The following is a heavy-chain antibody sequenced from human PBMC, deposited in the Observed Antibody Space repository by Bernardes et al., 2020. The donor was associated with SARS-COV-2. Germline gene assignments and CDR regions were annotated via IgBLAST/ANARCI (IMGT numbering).Heavy chain of an antibody. D-gene: IGHD3-22*01. V-gene: IGHV4-4*02. Sequence: SETLSLTCAVSGGSISSSNWWCCVRPPPGKGLEWIGEIYHSGTTYYNPSLKSRVTTSVDKSKNQFSLKLSSVTAADTTVYYSARALVWGDYGSSATEDHTDYRSEGSRVTVSS. J-gene: IGHJ4*02. CDR2: IYHSGTT. CDR1: GGSISSSNW. CDR3: ARALVWGDYGSSATEDHTDY.